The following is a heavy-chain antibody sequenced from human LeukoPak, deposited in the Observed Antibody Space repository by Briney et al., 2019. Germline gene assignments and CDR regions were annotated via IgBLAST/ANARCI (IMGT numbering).Heavy chain of an antibody. J-gene: IGHJ6*03. V-gene: IGHV1-2*02. D-gene: IGHD3-10*01. CDR3: ARVSDGFGDPALYYYMDV. CDR2: INPNSSGT. CDR1: GYTFTSYY. Sequence: GASVKVSCKASGYTFTSYYMHWVRQAPGQGLEWMGWINPNSSGTNYAQKFQGRVTITTDESTSTAYMELSSLRSEDTAVYYCARVSDGFGDPALYYYMDVWGKGTTVTVSS.